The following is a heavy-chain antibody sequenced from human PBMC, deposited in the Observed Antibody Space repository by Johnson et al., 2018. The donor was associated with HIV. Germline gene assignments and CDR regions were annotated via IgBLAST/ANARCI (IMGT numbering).Heavy chain of an antibody. D-gene: IGHD3-22*01. CDR1: GFTFSSYA. CDR2: ISYDGSNK. CDR3: ARDQTYYYETSGYQGAFDI. V-gene: IGHV3-30-3*01. J-gene: IGHJ3*02. Sequence: QMQLVESGGGVVQPGRSLRLSCAASGFTFSSYALHWVRQAPGKGLEWVAVISYDGSNKYYAHSVKGRFTISRDNARSTLYLQMNSLRPEDTAVYYCARDQTYYYETSGYQGAFDIWGQGTMVTVSS.